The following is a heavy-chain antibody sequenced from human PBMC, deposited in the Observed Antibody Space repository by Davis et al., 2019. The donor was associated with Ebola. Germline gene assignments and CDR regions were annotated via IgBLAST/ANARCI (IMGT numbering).Heavy chain of an antibody. CDR3: ARGPSTGNSFSY. Sequence: GESLKISCAASGFTFSSYWMSWVRQAPGKGLEWVANIKQDGSEKYYVDSVEGRFTISRDSAKNSLYLQMNSLRAEDTAVYYCARGPSTGNSFSYWGQGTLVTVSS. CDR2: IKQDGSEK. D-gene: IGHD6-13*01. CDR1: GFTFSSYW. J-gene: IGHJ4*02. V-gene: IGHV3-7*01.